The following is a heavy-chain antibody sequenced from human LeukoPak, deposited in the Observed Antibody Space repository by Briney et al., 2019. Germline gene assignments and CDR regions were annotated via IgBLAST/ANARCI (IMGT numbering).Heavy chain of an antibody. CDR2: INPNSDGT. Sequence: GASVKVSCKASGYTFTGYYLHWVRQAPGQGPEWMGWINPNSDGTNYAQKFQGWVIMTRDTSISTAYMELSRLRSDDTAVYYCATSGTTESAFDIWGQGTLVTVSS. CDR1: GYTFTGYY. D-gene: IGHD1-7*01. J-gene: IGHJ3*02. V-gene: IGHV1-2*04. CDR3: ATSGTTESAFDI.